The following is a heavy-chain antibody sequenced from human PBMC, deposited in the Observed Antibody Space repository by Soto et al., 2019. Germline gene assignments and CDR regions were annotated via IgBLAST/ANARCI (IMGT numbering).Heavy chain of an antibody. D-gene: IGHD3-22*01. CDR3: ASLPSITMTVSY. CDR1: GGSISSSSYY. V-gene: IGHV4-39*01. J-gene: IGHJ4*02. Sequence: QLQLQESGPGLVKPSETLSLTCTVSGGSISSSSYYWGWIRQPPGKGLEWFGSIYYSGSTYYNPYLKSRVTISVDTSKNQFSLKVRSVTAAETAVYYCASLPSITMTVSYWGQGTLVTVSS. CDR2: IYYSGST.